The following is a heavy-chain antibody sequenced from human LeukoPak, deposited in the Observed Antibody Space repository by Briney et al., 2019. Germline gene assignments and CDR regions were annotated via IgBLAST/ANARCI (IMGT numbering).Heavy chain of an antibody. CDR2: INHSGST. CDR1: GGSFSGYY. CDR3: ARSVAVVPAAILDVVPGPRYYYYGMDV. V-gene: IGHV4-34*01. D-gene: IGHD2-2*01. J-gene: IGHJ6*04. Sequence: PSETLSLTCAVYGGSFSGYYWSWIRQPPGKGLEWIGEINHSGSTNYNPSLKSRVTISVDTSKNQFSLKLSSVTAADTAVYYCARSVAVVPAAILDVVPGPRYYYYGMDVWGKGTTVTVSS.